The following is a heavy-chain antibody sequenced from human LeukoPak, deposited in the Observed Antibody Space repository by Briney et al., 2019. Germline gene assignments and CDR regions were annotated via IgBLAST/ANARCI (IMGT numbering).Heavy chain of an antibody. CDR1: GFTFSSYW. D-gene: IGHD3-10*01. Sequence: GGSLRLSCAASGFTFSSYWMHWVRQAPGKGLVWVSRINSDGSGTGYADSVKGRFTISRDNAKNTLYLQMNSLRVEDTAVYYCAREPFYGSGSFDYWGRGTLVTVSS. V-gene: IGHV3-74*01. CDR3: AREPFYGSGSFDY. CDR2: INSDGSGT. J-gene: IGHJ4*02.